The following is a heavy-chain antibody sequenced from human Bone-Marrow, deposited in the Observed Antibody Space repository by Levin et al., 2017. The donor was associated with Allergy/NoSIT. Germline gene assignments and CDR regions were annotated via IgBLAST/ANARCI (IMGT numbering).Heavy chain of an antibody. CDR2: ISGTGGST. Sequence: GESLKISCAASGFTFINYAMTWVRQPPGKGLEWVSAISGTGGSTYYADSVKGRFTISRDNSKNTLYLQMNSLRAEDTAVYYCAKTKYFDWLLLYYFEYWGQGTLVTVSS. V-gene: IGHV3-23*01. CDR1: GFTFINYA. J-gene: IGHJ4*02. CDR3: AKTKYFDWLLLYYFEY. D-gene: IGHD3-9*01.